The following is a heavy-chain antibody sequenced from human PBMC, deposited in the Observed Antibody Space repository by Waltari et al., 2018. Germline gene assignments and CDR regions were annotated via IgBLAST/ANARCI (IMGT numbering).Heavy chain of an antibody. CDR1: GGSFSGYY. D-gene: IGHD6-6*01. CDR3: ARGFQEQLYPHYYYYGMDI. V-gene: IGHV4-34*01. Sequence: QVQLQQWGAGLLKPSETLSLTCAVYGGSFSGYYWSWIRQPPGKGLEWIGEINHSGSTNYNPSLKSRVTISVDTSKNQFSLKLSSVTAADTAVYYCARGFQEQLYPHYYYYGMDIWGQGTTVIVSS. J-gene: IGHJ6*02. CDR2: INHSGST.